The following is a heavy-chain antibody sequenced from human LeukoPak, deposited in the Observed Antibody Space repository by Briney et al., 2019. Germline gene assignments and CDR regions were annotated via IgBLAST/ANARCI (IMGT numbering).Heavy chain of an antibody. Sequence: ASVKVSCKASGYTFTSYYMHWVRQAPGQGLEWMGWISAYNGNTNYAQKLRGRVTMTTDTSTSTAYMELRSLRSDDTAVYYCARDLVYCGGDCYSGFDYWGQGTLVTVSS. J-gene: IGHJ4*02. CDR2: ISAYNGNT. D-gene: IGHD2-21*02. V-gene: IGHV1-18*04. CDR1: GYTFTSYY. CDR3: ARDLVYCGGDCYSGFDY.